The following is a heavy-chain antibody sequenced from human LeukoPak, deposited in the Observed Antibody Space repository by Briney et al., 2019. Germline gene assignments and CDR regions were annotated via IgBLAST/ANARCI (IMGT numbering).Heavy chain of an antibody. D-gene: IGHD3-3*01. J-gene: IGHJ4*02. Sequence: PSGTLSLTCAVYGGSFSGYYWSWIRQPPGKGLEWIGEINHSGSTNYNPSLKSRVTISVDTSKNQFSLKLSSVTAADTAVYYCARGLRFLEWYTRTYYFDYWGQGTLVTVSS. CDR2: INHSGST. V-gene: IGHV4-34*01. CDR1: GGSFSGYY. CDR3: ARGLRFLEWYTRTYYFDY.